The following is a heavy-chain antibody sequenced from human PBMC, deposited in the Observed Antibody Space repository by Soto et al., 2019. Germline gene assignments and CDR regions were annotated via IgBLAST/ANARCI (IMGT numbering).Heavy chain of an antibody. J-gene: IGHJ4*02. V-gene: IGHV1-18*01. D-gene: IGHD5-12*01. Sequence: QVQLVQSGAEVKKPGASVKVSCKASGYTFTSYGINWVRQAPGQGLDWRGWTSAYHGNTQYAQKLQGRFSLTXXTATSTAYMELRSLRSDDTAVYYCARVQSGYDFAYWGQGTLVPVSS. CDR3: ARVQSGYDFAY. CDR2: TSAYHGNT. CDR1: GYTFTSYG.